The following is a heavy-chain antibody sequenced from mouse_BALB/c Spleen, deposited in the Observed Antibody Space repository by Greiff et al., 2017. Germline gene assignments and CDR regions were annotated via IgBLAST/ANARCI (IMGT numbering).Heavy chain of an antibody. CDR2: ISSGGSYT. V-gene: IGHV5-9-4*01. D-gene: IGHD1-2*01. CDR1: GFTFSSYA. Sequence: EVHLVESGGGLVKPGGSLKLSCAASGFTFSSYAMSWVRQSPEKRLEWVAEISSGGSYTYYPDTVTGRFTISRDNAKNTLYLEMSSLRSEDTAMYYCARGGLLRPWYFDVWGAGTTVTVSS. J-gene: IGHJ1*01. CDR3: ARGGLLRPWYFDV.